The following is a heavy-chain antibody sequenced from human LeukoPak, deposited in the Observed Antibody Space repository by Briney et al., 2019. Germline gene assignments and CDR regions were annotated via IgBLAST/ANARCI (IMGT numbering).Heavy chain of an antibody. D-gene: IGHD2-8*02. CDR3: AKGPFVLVVTPVAGWFAS. V-gene: IGHV3-66*01. J-gene: IGHJ5*01. CDR1: GFTVSRNY. CDR2: IYSGGRT. Sequence: GGSLRLSCAASGFTVSRNYMSWVRQAPGKGLEWVSVIYSGGRTYYADSVKGRFTISRDNSNNTLFLQMNSLRAEDTAVYYCAKGPFVLVVTPVAGWFASWGQGTLVIVSS.